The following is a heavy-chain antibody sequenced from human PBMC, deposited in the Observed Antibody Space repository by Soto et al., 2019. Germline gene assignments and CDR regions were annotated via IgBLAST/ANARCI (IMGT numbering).Heavy chain of an antibody. CDR2: INPNSGGT. V-gene: IGHV1-2*02. J-gene: IGHJ6*02. Sequence: GASVKVSCKASGYTFTGYYMHWVRQAPGQGLEWMGWINPNSGGTNYAQKFQGRVTMTRDTSISTAYMELSRLRSDDTAVYYCARARSLVYYYGMDVWGQGTTVTVS. CDR3: ARARSLVYYYGMDV. D-gene: IGHD1-26*01. CDR1: GYTFTGYY.